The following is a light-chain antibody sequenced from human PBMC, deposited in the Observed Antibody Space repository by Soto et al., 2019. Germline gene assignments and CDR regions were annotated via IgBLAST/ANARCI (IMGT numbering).Light chain of an antibody. J-gene: IGLJ1*01. CDR2: DVS. V-gene: IGLV2-14*01. Sequence: SVLTQPASVSGSLGQSITISCTGTSSDVGGYNYVSWYQQHPGKAPKFMIYDVSNRPSGVSNRFSGSKSGNTASLTISGLQAEDEADYYCSSYTTSNTRQIVFGTGTKVPVL. CDR3: SSYTTSNTRQIV. CDR1: SSDVGGYNY.